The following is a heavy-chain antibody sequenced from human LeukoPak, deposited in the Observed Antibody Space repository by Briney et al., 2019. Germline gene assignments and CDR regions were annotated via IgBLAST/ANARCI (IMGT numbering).Heavy chain of an antibody. CDR2: IYYSGST. CDR3: ASARMAVADY. Sequence: SETLSLTCTVSGGSVSSGSYYWSWIRQPPGKGLEWIGYIYYSGSTNYNPSLKSRVTISVDTSKNQFSLKLSSVTAADTAVYYCASARMAVADYWGQGALVTVSS. D-gene: IGHD6-19*01. J-gene: IGHJ4*02. V-gene: IGHV4-61*01. CDR1: GGSVSSGSYY.